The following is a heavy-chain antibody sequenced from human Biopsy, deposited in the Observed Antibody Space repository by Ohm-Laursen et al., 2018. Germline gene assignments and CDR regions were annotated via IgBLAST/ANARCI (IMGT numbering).Heavy chain of an antibody. Sequence: SLRLSCAASGFTVSSNYMAWVRQAPGKGLEWVSVFYSGSGAFYADSVRGRFAISRDDSKNTLDLQMNSLRAEDTAVYYCAKGDGGRYRGYWGQGTLVTVSS. CDR1: GFTVSSNY. J-gene: IGHJ4*02. CDR3: AKGDGGRYRGY. V-gene: IGHV3-66*01. CDR2: FYSGSGA. D-gene: IGHD3-16*02.